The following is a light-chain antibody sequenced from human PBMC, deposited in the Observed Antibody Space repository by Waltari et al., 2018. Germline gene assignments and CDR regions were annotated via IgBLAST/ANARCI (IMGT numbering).Light chain of an antibody. CDR1: QSVKSNE. V-gene: IGKV3-20*01. Sequence: EIVLTQSPGTLSLSPGDRATLSCRASQSVKSNELAWYQQKPGQAPRLLIYDTSTRATGLPDRFSGSGSGTDFILTISRLEAEDFVLYYCQQYGTPLTFGGGTKVEIK. CDR2: DTS. CDR3: QQYGTPLT. J-gene: IGKJ4*01.